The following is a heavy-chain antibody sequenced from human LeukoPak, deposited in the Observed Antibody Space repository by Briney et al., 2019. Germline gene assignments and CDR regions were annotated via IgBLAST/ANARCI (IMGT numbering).Heavy chain of an antibody. CDR2: IYHSGST. J-gene: IGHJ4*02. V-gene: IGHV4-30-2*01. Sequence: SETLSLTCTVSGGSISSGGYYWSWIRQPPGKGLEWIGYIYHSGSTYYNPSLKSRVTISVDRSKNQFSLKLSSVTAADTAVYYCARCPNYYGSGSHFDYWGQGTLVTVSS. CDR3: ARCPNYYGSGSHFDY. D-gene: IGHD3-10*01. CDR1: GGSISSGGYY.